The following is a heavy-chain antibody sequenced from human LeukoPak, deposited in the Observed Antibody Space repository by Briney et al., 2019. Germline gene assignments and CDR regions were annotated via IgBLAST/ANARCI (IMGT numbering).Heavy chain of an antibody. CDR1: GGSISSGDYY. V-gene: IGHV4-30-4*01. D-gene: IGHD3-22*01. Sequence: PSETLSLTCTVSGGSISSGDYYWSWIRQPPGKGLEWIGYIYYGGSTYYNPSLKSRVTISVDTSKNQFSLKLSSVTAADTAVYYCARDSSGYYYVNAFDIWGQGTMVTVSS. CDR2: IYYGGST. CDR3: ARDSSGYYYVNAFDI. J-gene: IGHJ3*02.